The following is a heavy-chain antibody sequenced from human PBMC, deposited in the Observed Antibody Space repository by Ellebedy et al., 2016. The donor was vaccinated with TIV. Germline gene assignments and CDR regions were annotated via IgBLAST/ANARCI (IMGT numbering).Heavy chain of an antibody. J-gene: IGHJ4*02. CDR3: ARDPGRYGDLPYYFDY. D-gene: IGHD4-17*01. Sequence: MPSETLSLTCTVSGGSISSGDYYRSWIRQPPGRGLEWIAYIYYSGSTYYNPSLKSRVTISVDTSKNQFSLKLSSVTAADTAVYYCARDPGRYGDLPYYFDYWGQGTLVTVSS. V-gene: IGHV4-30-4*01. CDR2: IYYSGST. CDR1: GGSISSGDYY.